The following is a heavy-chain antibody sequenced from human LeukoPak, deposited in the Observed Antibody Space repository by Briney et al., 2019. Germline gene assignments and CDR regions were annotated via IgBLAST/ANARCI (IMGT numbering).Heavy chain of an antibody. CDR2: IHYSGTT. J-gene: IGHJ4*02. CDR3: ARYPTAMVSFDY. D-gene: IGHD5-18*01. V-gene: IGHV4-59*08. Sequence: PSETLSLTCTVSGGSISSYSWSWIRQPPGKGLEWIGYIHYSGTTNYNPSLRSRVTISIDTSKNQFSLKLSSVTAADTAVYYCARYPTAMVSFDYWGQGTLVTVSS. CDR1: GGSISSYS.